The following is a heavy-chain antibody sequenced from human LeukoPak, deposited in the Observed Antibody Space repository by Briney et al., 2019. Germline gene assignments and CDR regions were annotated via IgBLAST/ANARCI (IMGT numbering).Heavy chain of an antibody. V-gene: IGHV1-24*01. Sequence: GASVKVSCKVSGYTLTELSMHWVRQAPGKGLEWMGGFDPEDGETIYAQKFQGRVTMTEDASTDTAYMELSSLRSEDTAVYYCATQPRTGTTNNWFDPWGQGTLVTVSS. CDR3: ATQPRTGTTNNWFDP. J-gene: IGHJ5*02. CDR2: FDPEDGET. CDR1: GYTLTELS. D-gene: IGHD1-7*01.